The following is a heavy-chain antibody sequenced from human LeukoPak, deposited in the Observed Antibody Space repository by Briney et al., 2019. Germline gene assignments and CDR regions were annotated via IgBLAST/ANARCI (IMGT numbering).Heavy chain of an antibody. J-gene: IGHJ4*02. CDR1: GGSFSDNF. Sequence: SETLSLTCAVYGGSFSDNFWTWIRQPPGKGLEWIGEISHAGSTNYNPSLRHGITMSVDTSKNQFSLKVISVTAADTAMYYCARRSPNHGWPFDSWGQGTPVTVSS. CDR3: ARRSPNHGWPFDS. V-gene: IGHV4-34*01. D-gene: IGHD6-19*01. CDR2: ISHAGST.